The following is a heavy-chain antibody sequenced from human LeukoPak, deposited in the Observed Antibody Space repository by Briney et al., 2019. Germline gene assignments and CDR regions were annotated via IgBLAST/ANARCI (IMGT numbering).Heavy chain of an antibody. V-gene: IGHV3-7*01. CDR2: INQGGSVK. D-gene: IGHD5-12*01. Sequence: PGGSLRLSCAASGFSFRDFWMTWVRQAPGKGLEWVANINQGGSVKYYVDSVKGRFTISRDDAKSSLYVQMNSLRDEDTAVYYCARFGYSGWSPEYWGQGTLVTVSS. CDR1: GFSFRDFW. CDR3: ARFGYSGWSPEY. J-gene: IGHJ4*02.